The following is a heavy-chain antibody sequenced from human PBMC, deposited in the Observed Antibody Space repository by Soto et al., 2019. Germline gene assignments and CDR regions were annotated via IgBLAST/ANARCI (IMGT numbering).Heavy chain of an antibody. CDR1: GFTFSGYA. D-gene: IGHD4-4*01. Sequence: PGGSLRLSCVASGFTFSGYAMHSIRQAPGKAPEWVALISSDGSSTLYADSVRGRFTISRDNSRDTLYLQLNSLRPDDTAVFSCARGAYRYFDYWGQGTLVTVSS. CDR3: ARGAYRYFDY. V-gene: IGHV3-30-3*01. J-gene: IGHJ4*02. CDR2: ISSDGSST.